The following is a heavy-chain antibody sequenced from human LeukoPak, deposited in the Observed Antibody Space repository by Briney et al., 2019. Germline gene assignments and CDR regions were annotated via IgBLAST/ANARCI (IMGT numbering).Heavy chain of an antibody. CDR2: TYYRSKWYY. V-gene: IGHV6-1*01. Sequence: SQNLSLTCAISGDSVYSNSASWNWIRQSPSRGLEWLGRTYYRSKWYYDYTLSVKSRIIINPDTSKNQFSLHLNSVTPEDTAVYYCARESDRIGFDFDYWGQGTLVTVSS. J-gene: IGHJ4*02. CDR1: GDSVYSNSAS. CDR3: ARESDRIGFDFDY. D-gene: IGHD6-19*01.